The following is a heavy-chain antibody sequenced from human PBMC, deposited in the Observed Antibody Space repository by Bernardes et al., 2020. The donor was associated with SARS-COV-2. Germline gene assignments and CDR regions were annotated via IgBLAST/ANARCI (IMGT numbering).Heavy chain of an antibody. CDR3: TRHPPLSHFDS. J-gene: IGHJ4*02. CDR2: IHYTGST. CDR1: GGSISSDY. V-gene: IGHV4-59*01. Sequence: SETLSLTCTVSGGSISSDYWSWIRQPPGKEMEWIGYIHYTGSTNYNPSLKTRATISVDRSTNQFSLKLTSVTTADTAVYYCTRHPPLSHFDSWGPGTLVTVSS.